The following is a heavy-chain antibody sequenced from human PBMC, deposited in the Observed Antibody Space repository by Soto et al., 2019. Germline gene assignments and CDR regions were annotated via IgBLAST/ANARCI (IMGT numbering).Heavy chain of an antibody. Sequence: QVQLVQSGAEVKKPGSSVKVSCKASGGTFTGNPISWVRQAPGRGLEWMGGIIPMFGTTNYAQKFKGRVTITAYESTTTAYMELNSLRSEDTAVYYCARENSIASLSYYYGMEAWGQGTTVTVSS. D-gene: IGHD6-6*01. CDR2: IIPMFGTT. J-gene: IGHJ6*02. V-gene: IGHV1-69*01. CDR1: GGTFTGNP. CDR3: ARENSIASLSYYYGMEA.